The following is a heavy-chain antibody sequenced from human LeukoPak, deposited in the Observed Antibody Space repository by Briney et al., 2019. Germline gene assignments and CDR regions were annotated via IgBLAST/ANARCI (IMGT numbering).Heavy chain of an antibody. CDR3: VRATRVADY. Sequence: GGSLRLSCAASGFTFSSYWMSWVRQAQGKGLEWVADIKPDGSEKAYVDFVKGRFTMSRDNAKNSLYLQMNSLRDEDTAVYYCVRATRVADYWGQGTLVTVSS. D-gene: IGHD3-3*01. V-gene: IGHV3-7*04. CDR1: GFTFSSYW. CDR2: IKPDGSEK. J-gene: IGHJ4*02.